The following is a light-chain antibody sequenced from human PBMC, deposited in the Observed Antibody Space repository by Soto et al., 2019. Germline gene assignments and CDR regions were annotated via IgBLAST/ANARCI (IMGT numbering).Light chain of an antibody. V-gene: IGLV2-23*01. Sequence: QSALTQPASVSGSPGQSITISCTGISNDVGTYNLVSWYQHHPGKAPKLIIYEASKRPSGVPNRSSGSKSGNTASLTISGLHAEDEADYYCCSYGRSVVFGGGTKVTVL. CDR3: CSYGRSVV. J-gene: IGLJ2*01. CDR2: EAS. CDR1: SNDVGTYNL.